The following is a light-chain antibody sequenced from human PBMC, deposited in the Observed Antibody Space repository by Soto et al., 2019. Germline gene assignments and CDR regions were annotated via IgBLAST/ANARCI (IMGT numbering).Light chain of an antibody. CDR1: SSNIGSNY. CDR2: RNN. CDR3: AAWDDSLREV. Sequence: QSVLTQPPSASGTPGQRVTISCSGSSSNIGSNYVYWYQQLPGTAPKLLIYRNNQRPSGVPDRFSGSKSGTSAPLAISGLRSEYEADYYCAAWDDSLREVFGGGTQLTVL. V-gene: IGLV1-47*01. J-gene: IGLJ2*01.